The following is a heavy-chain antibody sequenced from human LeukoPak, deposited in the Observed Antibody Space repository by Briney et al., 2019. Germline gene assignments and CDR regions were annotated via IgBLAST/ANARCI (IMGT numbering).Heavy chain of an antibody. D-gene: IGHD3-10*01. CDR1: GFTFSSYA. J-gene: IGHJ4*02. CDR2: ISGSGGST. Sequence: GGSLRLSCAASGFTFSSYAMSWVRQAPGKGLEWVSAISGSGGSTYYADSVKGRFTISRDNSKNTLYLQMNSLRAEDTAVYYCAKLPQVRGVPHYFDYWGQGTLVTVSS. V-gene: IGHV3-23*01. CDR3: AKLPQVRGVPHYFDY.